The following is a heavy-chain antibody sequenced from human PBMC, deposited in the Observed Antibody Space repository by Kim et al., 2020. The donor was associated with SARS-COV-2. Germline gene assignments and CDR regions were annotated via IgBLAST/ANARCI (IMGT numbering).Heavy chain of an antibody. CDR2: ISSSSSYI. J-gene: IGHJ4*02. CDR3: ARAPTGVWFGELTYYFDY. Sequence: GGSLRLSCAASGFTFSSYSMNWVRQAPGKGLEWVSSISSSSSYIYYADSVKGRFTISRDNAKNSLYLQMNSLRAEDTAVYYCARAPTGVWFGELTYYFDYWGQGTLVTVSS. CDR1: GFTFSSYS. D-gene: IGHD3-10*01. V-gene: IGHV3-21*01.